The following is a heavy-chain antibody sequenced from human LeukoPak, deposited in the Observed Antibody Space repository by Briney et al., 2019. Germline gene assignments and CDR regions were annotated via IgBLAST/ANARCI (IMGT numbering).Heavy chain of an antibody. CDR3: AREKLWFGEFPFDN. J-gene: IGHJ4*02. Sequence: ASVKVSCKASGYTFTSYGISWVRQAPGQGLEWVGSISTKNGYTKLAQKFQGRVAMTKDTSANTIYMDLKSLTFDDTAVYYCAREKLWFGEFPFDNWGQGTLVSVSS. CDR1: GYTFTSYG. V-gene: IGHV1-18*01. D-gene: IGHD3-10*01. CDR2: ISTKNGYT.